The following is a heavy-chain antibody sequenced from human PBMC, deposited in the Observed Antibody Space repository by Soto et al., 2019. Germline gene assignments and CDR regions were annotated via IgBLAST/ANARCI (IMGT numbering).Heavy chain of an antibody. CDR3: ARDSGWAYSLDY. J-gene: IGHJ4*02. CDR1: GGSISRYY. Sequence: QVQLQESGPRLVRPSETLSLTCTVSGGSISRYYWTWIRQAPGKGLECIGYIHYSGSTTYNPSLKSRVTMSVDTSKNQFSLRLTSVTRADTAVYYCARDSGWAYSLDYWGQGALVTVSS. D-gene: IGHD6-19*01. V-gene: IGHV4-59*01. CDR2: IHYSGST.